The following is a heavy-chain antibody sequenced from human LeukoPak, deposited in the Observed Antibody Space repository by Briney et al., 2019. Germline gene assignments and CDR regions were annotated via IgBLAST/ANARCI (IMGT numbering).Heavy chain of an antibody. V-gene: IGHV1-2*02. CDR1: GYTFTGYY. CDR3: ARVTADYGINYYYYMDV. Sequence: ASVKVSCEASGYTFTGYYMHWVRQAPGQGLEWMGWINPNSGGTNYAQKFQGRVTMTRDTSISTAYMEVSRLRYDDTAVYYCARVTADYGINYYYYMDVWGQGTTVTVSS. J-gene: IGHJ6*03. D-gene: IGHD4-17*01. CDR2: INPNSGGT.